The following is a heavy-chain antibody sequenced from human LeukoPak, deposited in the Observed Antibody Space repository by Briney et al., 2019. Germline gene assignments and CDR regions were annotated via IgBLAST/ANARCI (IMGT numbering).Heavy chain of an antibody. J-gene: IGHJ4*02. V-gene: IGHV1-46*01. D-gene: IGHD3-22*01. Sequence: ASVKVSCKASGYTFTDYYIHWVRQAPGQGLEWMGVINPSGGGGSTVYAQKFQGRLTMTRDMSASIVYMNLSSLKSEDTAVYYCARGRVTSYYDNSGFYPRDYWGQGTLVTVSS. CDR2: INPSGGGGST. CDR3: ARGRVTSYYDNSGFYPRDY. CDR1: GYTFTDYY.